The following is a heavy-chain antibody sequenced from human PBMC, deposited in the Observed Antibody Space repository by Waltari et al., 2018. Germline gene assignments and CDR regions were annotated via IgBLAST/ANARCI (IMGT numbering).Heavy chain of an antibody. CDR3: ARVQAGVDTVAMDY. D-gene: IGHD5-12*01. J-gene: IGHJ4*02. CDR1: GFTFRSYE. V-gene: IGHV3-48*03. Sequence: EVQLVESGGGLVQPGGSLRLSCVASGFTFRSYEMNWVRQAPGKGLEWVPYIRSSGSTIYYADSVKGRFTISRDNAKNSLYLQMNSLRAEDTAVYYCARVQAGVDTVAMDYWGQGTLVTVSS. CDR2: IRSSGSTI.